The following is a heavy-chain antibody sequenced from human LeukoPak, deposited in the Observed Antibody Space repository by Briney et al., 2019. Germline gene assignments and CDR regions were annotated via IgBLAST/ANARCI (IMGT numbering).Heavy chain of an antibody. V-gene: IGHV3-30*04. J-gene: IGHJ4*02. Sequence: GGSLRLSCAASGFTFSSYAMHWVRQAPGKGLEWVAVISYDGSNKYYADSVKGRFTISRDNSKNTLYLQMNSLRAEDTAVYYCARGYELVSLWFGEPHPHPLDYWGQGTLVTVSS. CDR3: ARGYELVSLWFGEPHPHPLDY. CDR2: ISYDGSNK. CDR1: GFTFSSYA. D-gene: IGHD3-10*01.